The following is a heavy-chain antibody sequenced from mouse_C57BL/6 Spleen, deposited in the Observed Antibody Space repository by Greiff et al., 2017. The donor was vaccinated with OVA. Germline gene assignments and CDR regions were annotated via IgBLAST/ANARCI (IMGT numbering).Heavy chain of an antibody. D-gene: IGHD2-2*01. J-gene: IGHJ1*03. CDR1: GYTFTSYW. CDR3: AREGGYDRYFDV. Sequence: VQLQQPGAELVRPGSSVKLSCKASGYTFTSYWMHWVKQRPIQGLEWIGNIDPSDSETHYNQKFKDKATLPVDKSSSTAYMQLSSLTSEDSAVYYCAREGGYDRYFDVWGTGTTVTVSS. V-gene: IGHV1-52*01. CDR2: IDPSDSET.